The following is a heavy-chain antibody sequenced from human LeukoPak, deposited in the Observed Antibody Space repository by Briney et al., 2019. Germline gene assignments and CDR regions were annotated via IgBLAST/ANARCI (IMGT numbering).Heavy chain of an antibody. CDR3: ARDIKRGITKGGSDY. CDR1: GYTFSSYG. CDR2: ITAGNGST. V-gene: IGHV1-18*01. J-gene: IGHJ4*02. D-gene: IGHD3-10*01. Sequence: ASVKVSCKASGYTFSSYGIGWVRQAPRQGLEWMGWITAGNGSTNYAQKVQGRVTMTTDTSTSTAYMELRSLRSDDTAVYYCARDIKRGITKGGSDYWGQGTLVTVSS.